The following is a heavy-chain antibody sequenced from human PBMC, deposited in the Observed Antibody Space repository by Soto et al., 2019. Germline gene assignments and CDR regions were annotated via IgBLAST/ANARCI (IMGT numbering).Heavy chain of an antibody. CDR2: IKSDGSDT. V-gene: IGHV3-74*01. Sequence: GGSLRLSRAASGFTFSSYWMHWVRQAPGKGLVWVSRIKSDGSDTNYADSVKGRFTISRDNAKNTLYLQMNSLRAEDTAVYYCDPNFYNWNEGWGQGTLVTVSS. CDR3: DPNFYNWNEG. CDR1: GFTFSSYW. D-gene: IGHD1-20*01. J-gene: IGHJ4*02.